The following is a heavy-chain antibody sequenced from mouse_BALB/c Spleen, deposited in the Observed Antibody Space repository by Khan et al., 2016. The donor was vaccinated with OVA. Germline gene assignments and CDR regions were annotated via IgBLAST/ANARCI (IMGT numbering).Heavy chain of an antibody. CDR3: ERGGGGDRFAY. J-gene: IGHJ3*01. D-gene: IGHD1-1*02. CDR1: GYTFTDFI. Sequence: QMQLEESGTELVRPGVSVKISCKGSGYTFTDFIMHWVKQSHAKSLEWIGVVSTYYGDATYKQKFKGKATMTVDKSSSTAYMELARLTSEDSAIFGGERGGGGDRFAYWGQGTLVTVSA. CDR2: VSTYYGDA. V-gene: IGHV1S137*01.